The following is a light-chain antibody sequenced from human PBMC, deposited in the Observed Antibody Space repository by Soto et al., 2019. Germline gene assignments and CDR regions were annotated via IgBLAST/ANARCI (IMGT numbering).Light chain of an antibody. CDR1: QSVSSTY. J-gene: IGKJ4*01. Sequence: EIVLTQSPATLSLSPGERATLSCRASQSVSSTYLAWYQQKPGQAPRLLIYGASNRATGIPDRFSGSGSGTDFTLTISRLEPEDFAVYYCQHYNNWPLTFGGGTKVDIK. CDR2: GAS. CDR3: QHYNNWPLT. V-gene: IGKV3-20*01.